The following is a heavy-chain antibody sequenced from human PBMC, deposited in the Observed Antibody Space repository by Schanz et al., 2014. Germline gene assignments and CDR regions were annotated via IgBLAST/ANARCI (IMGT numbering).Heavy chain of an antibody. V-gene: IGHV1-8*01. CDR3: AREQIMAAAGLVDY. Sequence: QVQLVQSGAEVKKPGASVKVSCTASGFNFNNYDINWVRQATGQGLEWMGWMNPKTGNTDHAQKFQGRVSMTWDTSTSTAYLDLSRLRSEDTGVYYCAREQIMAAAGLVDYWGHGTLVTVSS. CDR2: MNPKTGNT. CDR1: GFNFNNYD. D-gene: IGHD6-13*01. J-gene: IGHJ4*01.